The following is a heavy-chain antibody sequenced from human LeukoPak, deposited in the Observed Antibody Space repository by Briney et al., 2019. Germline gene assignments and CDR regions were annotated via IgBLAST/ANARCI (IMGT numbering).Heavy chain of an antibody. CDR1: GGSISSYY. D-gene: IGHD1-26*01. CDR3: ARYSGSYYGSFDY. J-gene: IGHJ4*02. V-gene: IGHV4-59*01. Sequence: SETLSLTCTVSGGSISSYYWSWIRQPPGKGLEWIGYIYYSGSTNYNPSLKSRVTISVDTSKNQFSLKLSSVTAADTAVYYCARYSGSYYGSFDYWGQGTLVTVSS. CDR2: IYYSGST.